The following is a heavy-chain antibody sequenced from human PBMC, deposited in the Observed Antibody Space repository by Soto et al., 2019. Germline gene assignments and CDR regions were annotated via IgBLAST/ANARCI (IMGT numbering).Heavy chain of an antibody. D-gene: IGHD3-9*01. CDR2: INPNSGGT. V-gene: IGHV1-2*04. CDR3: ARGPVSYYDILTGYYAFDI. Sequence: GASVKVSCKASGYTFTGYYMHWVRQAPGQGLEWMGWINPNSGGTNYAQKFQGWVTMTRDTSTSTAYMELSRLRSDDTAVYYCARGPVSYYDILTGYYAFDIWGQGTMVTVSS. J-gene: IGHJ3*02. CDR1: GYTFTGYY.